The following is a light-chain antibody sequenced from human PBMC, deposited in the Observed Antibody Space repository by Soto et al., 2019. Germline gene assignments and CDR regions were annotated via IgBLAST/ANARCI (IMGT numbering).Light chain of an antibody. Sequence: EIVLTQSPGTLSLSPGERATLSCRASQNVRGSYLAWYQQKPGQAPRLLISAASRRATGVPDRFSGSGSGTDFTLTISRLEPEDFAVYCCHQYGSSPPTFGGGTKVDIK. J-gene: IGKJ4*01. CDR2: AAS. CDR1: QNVRGSY. CDR3: HQYGSSPPT. V-gene: IGKV3-20*01.